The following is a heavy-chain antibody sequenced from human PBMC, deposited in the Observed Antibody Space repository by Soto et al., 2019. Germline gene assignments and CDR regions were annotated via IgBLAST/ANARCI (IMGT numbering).Heavy chain of an antibody. CDR2: IIPIFGTA. Sequence: GASVKVSCKASGGTFSSYAISWVRQAPGQGLEWMGGIIPIFGTANYAQKFQGRVTITADESTSTAYMELSSLRSEDTAVYYCARYKSARDSGSGRGRSGRYYYYGMDVWGQGTTVTVSS. V-gene: IGHV1-69*13. J-gene: IGHJ6*02. CDR3: ARYKSARDSGSGRGRSGRYYYYGMDV. D-gene: IGHD2-15*01. CDR1: GGTFSSYA.